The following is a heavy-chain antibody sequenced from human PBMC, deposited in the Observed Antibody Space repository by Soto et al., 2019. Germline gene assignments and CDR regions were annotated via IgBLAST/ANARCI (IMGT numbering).Heavy chain of an antibody. CDR1: GFTFRNYG. CDR2: IKQDGSEG. D-gene: IGHD6-13*01. Sequence: GGSLRLSCAASGFTFRNYGMSWIRQAPGKGLEWVTTIKQDGSEGYYVDSVKGRFTISRDNGKNTLYLQMNSLRAEDTAVYFCARITTASARDYWGQGTQVTV. CDR3: ARITTASARDY. V-gene: IGHV3-7*03. J-gene: IGHJ4*02.